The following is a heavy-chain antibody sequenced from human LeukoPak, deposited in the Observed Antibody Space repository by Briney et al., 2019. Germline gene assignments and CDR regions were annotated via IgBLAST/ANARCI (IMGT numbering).Heavy chain of an antibody. CDR2: ISSSGSTI. D-gene: IGHD2-2*01. CDR3: ARARYCSSTSCYEFDY. V-gene: IGHV3-11*04. CDR1: GFTFSDYY. J-gene: IGHJ4*02. Sequence: GGSLRLSCAASGFTFSDYYMSWIRQAPGKGLEWVSYISSSGSTIYYADFVKGRFTISRDNAKNSLYLQMNSLRAEDTAVYYCARARYCSSTSCYEFDYWGQGTLVTVSS.